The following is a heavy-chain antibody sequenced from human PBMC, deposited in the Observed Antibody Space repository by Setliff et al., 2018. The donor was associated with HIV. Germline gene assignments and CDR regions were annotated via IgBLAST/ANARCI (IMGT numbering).Heavy chain of an antibody. CDR3: AKAAVEMTTIAFGGPPGY. J-gene: IGHJ4*02. Sequence: SVKVSCKASGGTFSSYAISWVRQAPGQGLEWMGGIIPIFGTTNYAQSFQGRLTITADESSNTAYMELSSLRLHDTAVYYCAKAAVEMTTIAFGGPPGYWGQGTLVTVSS. V-gene: IGHV1-69*13. CDR2: IIPIFGTT. D-gene: IGHD3-16*01. CDR1: GGTFSSYA.